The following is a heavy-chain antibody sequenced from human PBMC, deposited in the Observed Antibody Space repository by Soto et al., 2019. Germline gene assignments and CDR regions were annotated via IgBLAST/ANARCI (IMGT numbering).Heavy chain of an antibody. V-gene: IGHV1-24*01. CDR1: RYTRTELS. CDR2: FDPEDGET. J-gene: IGHJ3*02. D-gene: IGHD3-22*01. CDR3: ATGIYYDSSGNAFDI. Sequence: GASVRVSCNLSRYTRTELSMHWVRQAPGKGLEWMGGFDPEDGETIYAQKFQGRVTMTEDTSTDTAYMELSSLRSEDTAVYYCATGIYYDSSGNAFDIWGKGTMVTVSS.